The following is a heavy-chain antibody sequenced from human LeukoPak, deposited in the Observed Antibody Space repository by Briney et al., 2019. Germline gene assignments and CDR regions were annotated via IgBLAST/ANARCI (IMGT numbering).Heavy chain of an antibody. D-gene: IGHD1-1*01. CDR2: INSDATTT. J-gene: IGHJ4*02. CDR3: ARVGTTGLD. CDR1: GFTFSSYW. Sequence: GGSLRLSCAASGFTFSSYWMHWVRQAPGTGLVWVSRINSDATTTSYADSVKGRFTVSRDNAKNTLYLQMNSLRAEDTAMYYCARVGTTGLDWGQGTLVTVSS. V-gene: IGHV3-74*01.